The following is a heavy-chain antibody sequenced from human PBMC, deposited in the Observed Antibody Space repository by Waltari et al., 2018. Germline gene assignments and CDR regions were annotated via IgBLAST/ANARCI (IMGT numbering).Heavy chain of an antibody. V-gene: IGHV4-59*01. Sequence: QVQLQESGPGLVKPSETLSLPCTVSGGSISSYYWSWIRQPPGKGLEWIGYIYYSGSTNYNPSLKSRVTISVDTSKNQFSLKLSSVTAADTAVYYCARNSGSYRGGAFDIWGQGTTVTVSS. CDR2: IYYSGST. CDR1: GGSISSYY. J-gene: IGHJ3*02. D-gene: IGHD1-26*01. CDR3: ARNSGSYRGGAFDI.